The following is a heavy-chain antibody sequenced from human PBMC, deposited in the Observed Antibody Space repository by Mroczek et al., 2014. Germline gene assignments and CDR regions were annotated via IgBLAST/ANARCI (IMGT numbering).Heavy chain of an antibody. D-gene: IGHD4-23*01. V-gene: IGHV4-34*01. J-gene: IGHJ1*01. CDR2: INHSGST. CDR1: GGSFSGYY. Sequence: QVQLQQWGAGLLKPSETLSLTCAVYGGSFSGYYWSWIRQPPGKGLEWIGEINHSGSTNYNPSLKSRVTISVDTSKNQFSLKLSSVTAADTAVYYCARGFRLRWFGLSISSRQEYFQHWGQGTLVTVSS. CDR3: ARGFRLRWFGLSISSRQEYFQH.